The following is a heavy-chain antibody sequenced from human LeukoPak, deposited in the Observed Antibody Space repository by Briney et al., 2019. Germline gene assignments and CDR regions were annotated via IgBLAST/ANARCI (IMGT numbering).Heavy chain of an antibody. CDR2: ISYDGSNK. CDR3: ARPTRRDGYNYDY. D-gene: IGHD5-24*01. V-gene: IGHV3-30*04. CDR1: GFTFSSYA. Sequence: GGSLRLSCAASGFTFSSYAMHWVRQAPGKGLEWVAVISYDGSNKYYADSVKGRFTISRDNSKNTLYLQMNSLRAEDTAVYYCARPTRRDGYNYDYWGQGTLVTVSS. J-gene: IGHJ4*02.